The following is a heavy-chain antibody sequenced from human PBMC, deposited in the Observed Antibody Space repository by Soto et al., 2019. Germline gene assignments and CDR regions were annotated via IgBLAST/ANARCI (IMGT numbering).Heavy chain of an antibody. Sequence: KPSETLSLTCSVSGGSISSIDYFWSWIRQPPGKGLEWIGLIYHTGTTYYNPSLRSRVTISIDTSKSQFSMKLNSVTAADTAVYYCARVMAAMQNWLDPWGQGTLVTVSS. CDR3: ARVMAAMQNWLDP. V-gene: IGHV4-30-4*01. D-gene: IGHD2-2*01. J-gene: IGHJ5*02. CDR2: IYHTGTT. CDR1: GGSISSIDYF.